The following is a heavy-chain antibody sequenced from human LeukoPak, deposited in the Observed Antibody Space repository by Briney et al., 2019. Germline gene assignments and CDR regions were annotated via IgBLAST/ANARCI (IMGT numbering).Heavy chain of an antibody. CDR2: IYYSGST. CDR3: ARLNSGYSYGYADY. CDR1: GGSINSSEYY. V-gene: IGHV4-39*07. Sequence: SETPSLTCSVSGGSINSSEYYWGWVRQPPGKGLEWIGSIYYSGSTYYNPSLKSRVTISVDTSKNQFSLKLSSVTAADTAVYYCARLNSGYSYGYADYWGQGTLVTVSS. D-gene: IGHD5-18*01. J-gene: IGHJ4*02.